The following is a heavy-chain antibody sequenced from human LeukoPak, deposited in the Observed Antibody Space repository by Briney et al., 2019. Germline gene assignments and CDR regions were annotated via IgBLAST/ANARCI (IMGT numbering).Heavy chain of an antibody. J-gene: IGHJ4*02. CDR3: ARVRYRLAETYIDY. Sequence: GASVKVSCKASGYTFTTYSMNWVRQAPGQGLEWMGWINTNTGNPTYAQGFSGRFVFSLDTSVSTAYLQIGSLKAEDTAMYYCARVRYRLAETYIDYWGQGTLVTVSS. CDR2: INTNTGNP. V-gene: IGHV7-4-1*01. CDR1: GYTFTTYS. D-gene: IGHD3-16*01.